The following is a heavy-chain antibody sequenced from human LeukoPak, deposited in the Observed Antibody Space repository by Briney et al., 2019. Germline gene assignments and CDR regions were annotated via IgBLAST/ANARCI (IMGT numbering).Heavy chain of an antibody. V-gene: IGHV3-7*03. Sequence: GGSLRLSCAASGFTFSSYWMSWVRQAPGKGLEWVANIKQDGSEKYYVDSVKGRFTISRDNAKNSLYLQMNSLRAEDTAVYYCAKIGWDIVVVPAATWGQGTLVTVSS. CDR3: AKIGWDIVVVPAAT. CDR2: IKQDGSEK. J-gene: IGHJ5*02. CDR1: GFTFSSYW. D-gene: IGHD2-2*01.